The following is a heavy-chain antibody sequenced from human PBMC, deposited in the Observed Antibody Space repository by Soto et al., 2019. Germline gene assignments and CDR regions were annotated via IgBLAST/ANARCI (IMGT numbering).Heavy chain of an antibody. CDR1: GFTFSSYG. V-gene: IGHV3-33*01. Sequence: GGSLRLSCVASGFTFSSYGMHWVRQAPGKGLEWVAVIWYDGSNKYYADSVKGRFTISRDNSKNTLYLQMNSLRAEDTAVYYCARGGSYYDIFRGDYMDVWGKGTTVTVSS. CDR2: IWYDGSNK. CDR3: ARGGSYYDIFRGDYMDV. J-gene: IGHJ6*03. D-gene: IGHD3-9*01.